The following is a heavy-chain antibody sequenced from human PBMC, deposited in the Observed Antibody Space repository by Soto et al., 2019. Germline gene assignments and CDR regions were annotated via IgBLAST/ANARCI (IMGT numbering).Heavy chain of an antibody. CDR2: INPNSGNI. J-gene: IGHJ4*02. D-gene: IGHD3-10*01. CDR1: GNTFTSYD. CDR3: ARGRASGSYYRLDY. V-gene: IGHV1-8*01. Sequence: ASVKVSCKASGNTFTSYDINWVRQATGHGLEWMGWINPNSGNIGYAQKFQGRVTMTRDTAIRTAYMEVSRLRSDDTAVYYCARGRASGSYYRLDYWGQIPLVTVSP.